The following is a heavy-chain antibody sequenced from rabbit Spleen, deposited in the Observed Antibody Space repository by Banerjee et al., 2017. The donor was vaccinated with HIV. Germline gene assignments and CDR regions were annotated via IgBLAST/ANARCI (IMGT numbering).Heavy chain of an antibody. D-gene: IGHD8-1*01. CDR2: IYPITETT. CDR1: GIDFSRNA. CDR3: ARDGAGGSYFAL. Sequence: EESGGGLVQPEGSLTLTCKATGIDFSRNALCWVRQAPGKGLEWIGIIYPITETTYYASWVNGRFTISSNTNQNTVSLQINSLTAADTATYFCARDGAGGSYFALWGPGTLVTVS. J-gene: IGHJ4*01. V-gene: IGHV1S47*01.